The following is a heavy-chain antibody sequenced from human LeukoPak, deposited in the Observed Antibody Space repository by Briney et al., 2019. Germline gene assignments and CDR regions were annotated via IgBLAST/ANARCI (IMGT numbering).Heavy chain of an antibody. D-gene: IGHD3-10*01. CDR2: INPNSGGT. CDR1: GYTFTGYY. Sequence: ASVKVSCKASGYTFTGYYMHWVRQAPGQGLEWMGWINPNSGGTNYAQKFQGRVTMTRDTSISTAYMELSRLRSDDTAVYYCARQYYYGSGSQDNWFDPWGQGTLVTVSS. CDR3: ARQYYYGSGSQDNWFDP. J-gene: IGHJ5*02. V-gene: IGHV1-2*02.